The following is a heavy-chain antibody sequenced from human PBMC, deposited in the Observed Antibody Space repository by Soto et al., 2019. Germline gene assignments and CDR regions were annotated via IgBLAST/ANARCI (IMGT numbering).Heavy chain of an antibody. Sequence: ASVKVSCKASGYTFTSYAMHWVRQAPGQRLEWMGWINAGNGNTKYSQKFQGRVTITRDTSASTAYMELSSLRSEDTAVYYCARGRYCSSTSCPNLNWFDPWGQGTLVTVSS. V-gene: IGHV1-3*01. CDR1: GYTFTSYA. CDR3: ARGRYCSSTSCPNLNWFDP. J-gene: IGHJ5*02. D-gene: IGHD2-2*01. CDR2: INAGNGNT.